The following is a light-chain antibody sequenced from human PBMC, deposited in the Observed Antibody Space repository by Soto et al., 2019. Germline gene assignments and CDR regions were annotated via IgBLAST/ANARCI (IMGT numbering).Light chain of an antibody. V-gene: IGKV3-15*01. Sequence: EIVMTQSPATLSVSPGERATLSCRASQSVSSNLAWYHQKPGQVPRLLIYGAFTRATGIPDRFSGSGSGTEFTLTISSLQSEDFAVYYCQHYDRWPWTFGQGTKV. CDR1: QSVSSN. CDR3: QHYDRWPWT. CDR2: GAF. J-gene: IGKJ1*01.